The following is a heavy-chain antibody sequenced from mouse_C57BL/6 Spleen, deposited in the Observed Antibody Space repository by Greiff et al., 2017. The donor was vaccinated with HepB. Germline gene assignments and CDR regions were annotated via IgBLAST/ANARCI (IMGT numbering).Heavy chain of an antibody. Sequence: QVQLQQSGAELVKPGASVKISCKASGYAFSSYWMNWVKQRPGKGLEWIGQIYPGDGDTNYNGKFKGKATLTADKSSSTAYMQLSSLTSEDSAVYFCARSYDYDDGPFAYWGQGTLVTVSA. D-gene: IGHD2-4*01. CDR1: GYAFSSYW. CDR2: IYPGDGDT. CDR3: ARSYDYDDGPFAY. V-gene: IGHV1-80*01. J-gene: IGHJ3*01.